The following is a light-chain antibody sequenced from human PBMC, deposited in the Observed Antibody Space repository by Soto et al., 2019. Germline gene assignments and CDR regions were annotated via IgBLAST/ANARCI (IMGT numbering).Light chain of an antibody. J-gene: IGKJ2*01. CDR2: GAS. CDR3: QQYGSSPVT. CDR1: QSVSSSY. Sequence: EIVVTQSQGTLSLYPGERATLSCRASQSVSSSYLAWYQQKPGQAPSLLIYGASSRATGIPDRFSGSGSVTDFTRTISRLEPDDFAVYYYQQYGSSPVTFGQGTKLEIK. V-gene: IGKV3-20*01.